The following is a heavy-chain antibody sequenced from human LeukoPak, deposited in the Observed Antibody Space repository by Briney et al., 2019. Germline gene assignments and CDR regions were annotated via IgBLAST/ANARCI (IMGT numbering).Heavy chain of an antibody. CDR3: ARVRVGTSAYYYPFYYYYMDV. V-gene: IGHV4-34*01. Sequence: GSLRLSCAASAFTFSSHAMSWIRQPPGKGLEWIGEINHSGSTNYNPSLKSRVTISVDTSKNQFSLKLSSVTAADTAVYFCARVRVGTSAYYYPFYYYYMDVWGKGTTVTVSS. D-gene: IGHD3-22*01. CDR2: INHSGST. J-gene: IGHJ6*03. CDR1: AFTFSSHA.